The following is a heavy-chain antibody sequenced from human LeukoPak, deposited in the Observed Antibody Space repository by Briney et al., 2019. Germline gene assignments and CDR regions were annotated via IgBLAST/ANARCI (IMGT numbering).Heavy chain of an antibody. D-gene: IGHD3-22*01. CDR2: ISGSGGST. CDR1: GFTFSNYG. V-gene: IGHV3-23*01. Sequence: GGSLRLSCAASGFTFSNYGMSWVRQAPGKGLEWVSAISGSGGSTYYADSVKGRFTISRDNSKNTLYLQMNSLRAEDTAVYYCAKWEGYYYDSSGYALTYAFDIWGQGTMATVSS. CDR3: AKWEGYYYDSSGYALTYAFDI. J-gene: IGHJ3*02.